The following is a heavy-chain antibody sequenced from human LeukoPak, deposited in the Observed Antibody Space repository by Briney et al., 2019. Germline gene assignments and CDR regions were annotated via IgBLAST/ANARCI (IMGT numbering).Heavy chain of an antibody. CDR3: ARDPRGGYSNGGFDY. J-gene: IGHJ4*02. CDR2: ISAYNGNP. CDR1: GYTYTSYG. D-gene: IGHD5-12*01. V-gene: IGHV1-18*01. Sequence: ASVKVSCKASGYTYTSYGISWVRQAPGQGLEWMGWISAYNGNPNYAQKLQGRVTMTADTSTSTAYMELRSLRSDDTAVYYCARDPRGGYSNGGFDYWGQGTLVTLSS.